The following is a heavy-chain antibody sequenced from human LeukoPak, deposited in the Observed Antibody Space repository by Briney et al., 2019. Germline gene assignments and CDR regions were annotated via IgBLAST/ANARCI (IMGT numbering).Heavy chain of an antibody. Sequence: ASVKVSCTASGGTFSSYAISWVRQAPGQGLGWMGGIIPIFGTANYAQKFQGRVRITTDESTSTAYMELSSLRSEDTAVYYCARGGSDYGGNKRGVDVWGKGTTVTVSS. J-gene: IGHJ6*04. CDR1: GGTFSSYA. V-gene: IGHV1-69*05. D-gene: IGHD4-23*01. CDR2: IIPIFGTA. CDR3: ARGGSDYGGNKRGVDV.